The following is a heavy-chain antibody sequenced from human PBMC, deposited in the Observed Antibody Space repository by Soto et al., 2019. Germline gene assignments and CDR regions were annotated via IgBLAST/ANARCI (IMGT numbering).Heavy chain of an antibody. CDR1: GGSFSGYY. V-gene: IGHV4-34*01. J-gene: IGHJ5*02. Sequence: PSETLSLTCAVYGGSFSGYYWSWIRQPPGKGLEWIGEINHSGSTNYNPSLKSRVTISVDTSKNQFSLKLSSVTAADTAVYYCARGLSGVLGIAVAGTLGRNWVDPWGQGPLVTVSS. CDR2: INHSGST. CDR3: ARGLSGVLGIAVAGTLGRNWVDP. D-gene: IGHD6-19*01.